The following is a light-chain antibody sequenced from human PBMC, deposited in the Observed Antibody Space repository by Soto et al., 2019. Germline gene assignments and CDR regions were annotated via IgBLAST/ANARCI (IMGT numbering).Light chain of an antibody. V-gene: IGKV1-5*03. Sequence: DIQMTQSPSTLSASVGDRVTITCRASQSISTWLAWYQQKPGKAPKLLIYKASSLEGGVPSRFSGSGSGTEFNITISSLQPDDFATYYCQQSHTYPLTFGGGTTV. CDR1: QSISTW. J-gene: IGKJ4*01. CDR2: KAS. CDR3: QQSHTYPLT.